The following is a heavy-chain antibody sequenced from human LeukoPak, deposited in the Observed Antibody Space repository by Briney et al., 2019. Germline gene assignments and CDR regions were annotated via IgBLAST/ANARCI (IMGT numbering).Heavy chain of an antibody. CDR2: IYYSGST. CDR3: ARDLYYYDSSGYYYRYFDY. CDR1: GGSISSYY. J-gene: IGHJ4*02. V-gene: IGHV4-59*01. D-gene: IGHD3-22*01. Sequence: SETLSRTCTVSGGSISSYYWSWIRQPPGKGLEWIGYIYYSGSTNYNPSLKSRVTISVDTSKNQFSLKLSSVTAADTAVYYCARDLYYYDSSGYYYRYFDYWGQGTLVTVSS.